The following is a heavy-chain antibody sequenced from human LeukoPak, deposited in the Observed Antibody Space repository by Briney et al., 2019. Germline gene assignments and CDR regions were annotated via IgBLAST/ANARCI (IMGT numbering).Heavy chain of an antibody. Sequence: SETLSLTCTVSGGSINSSSYSWGWIRQPPGKGLEWIGSIYYSGSTYYNPSLKSRVTISVDTSKNQFSLKLSSVTAADTAVYYCARRGYYYDSSGYSNWFDPWGQGTLVTVSS. J-gene: IGHJ5*02. CDR2: IYYSGST. D-gene: IGHD3-22*01. V-gene: IGHV4-39*01. CDR3: ARRGYYYDSSGYSNWFDP. CDR1: GGSINSSSYS.